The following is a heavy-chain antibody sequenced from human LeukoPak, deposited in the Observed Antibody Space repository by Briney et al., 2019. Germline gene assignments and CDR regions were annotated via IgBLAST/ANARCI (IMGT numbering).Heavy chain of an antibody. V-gene: IGHV4-39*01. D-gene: IGHD3-16*01. CDR3: ARRGDLHFDY. J-gene: IGHJ4*02. Sequence: PSETLSLTCTVSGGSISSSGYYWGWLRQPPGKGLEWIGSIYYTGSTFYNPSLKSRVTISGDTSKEQFSLKLYSVTAADTAVYYCARRGDLHFDYWGQGTLVTVSS. CDR2: IYYTGST. CDR1: GGSISSSGYY.